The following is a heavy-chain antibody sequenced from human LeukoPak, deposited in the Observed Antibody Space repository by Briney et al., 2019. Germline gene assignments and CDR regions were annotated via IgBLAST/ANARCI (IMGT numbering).Heavy chain of an antibody. J-gene: IGHJ4*02. CDR3: ERARGSFSFDS. V-gene: IGHV3-23*01. CDR1: GFTLSSYA. CDR2: ISGSGDGT. Sequence: GGSLRLSCAASGFTLSSYAMAWVRQAPGKGLEWVSFISGSGDGTYYADSVKGRFTISRDNAKSSLYLQMNSLRAEDTAVYYCERARGSFSFDSWGQGTLVTVSS. D-gene: IGHD1-26*01.